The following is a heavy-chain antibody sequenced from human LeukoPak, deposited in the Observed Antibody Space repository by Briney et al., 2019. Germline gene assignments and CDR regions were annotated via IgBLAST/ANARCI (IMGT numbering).Heavy chain of an antibody. CDR2: ISGSGGST. Sequence: PGGSLRLSCAASGFTFRSYGMSWVRQAPGKGLEWVSAISGSGGSTYYADSVKGRFTISRDNSKNTLYLQMNSLRAEDTAVYYCASHHYYDSSGLDDYSDYWGQGTLVTASS. CDR1: GFTFRSYG. J-gene: IGHJ4*02. D-gene: IGHD3-22*01. V-gene: IGHV3-23*01. CDR3: ASHHYYDSSGLDDYSDY.